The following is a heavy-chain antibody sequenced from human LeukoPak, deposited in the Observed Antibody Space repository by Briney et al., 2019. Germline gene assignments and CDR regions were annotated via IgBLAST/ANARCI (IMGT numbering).Heavy chain of an antibody. CDR3: AKMHRTPSDY. D-gene: IGHD1-14*01. CDR1: GFTFSSFE. CDR2: MSSRDNTI. V-gene: IGHV3-48*03. Sequence: PGGSLRLSCSASGFTFSSFEMDWVRQAPGKGLEWISYMSSRDNTIYYADSVKGRFTISRDNAKNSLYLQMNSLRAEDTAVYYCAKMHRTPSDYWGQGTLVTVSS. J-gene: IGHJ4*02.